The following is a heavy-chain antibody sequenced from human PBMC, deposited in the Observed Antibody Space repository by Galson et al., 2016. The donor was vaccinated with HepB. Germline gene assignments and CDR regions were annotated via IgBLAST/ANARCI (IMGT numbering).Heavy chain of an antibody. CDR1: GGSIGSSSYY. D-gene: IGHD6-25*01. J-gene: IGHJ5*01. V-gene: IGHV4-31*03. CDR3: VREFSGSWYDS. CDR2: IYYTGSS. Sequence: TLSLTCTVFGGSIGSSSYYWNWIRQHPGKGLEWVGTIYYTGSSAYNPSLKSRLTISVDTSKSQFSLKLTSVTAADTAVYYCVREFSGSWYDSWGQGTLVTVSS.